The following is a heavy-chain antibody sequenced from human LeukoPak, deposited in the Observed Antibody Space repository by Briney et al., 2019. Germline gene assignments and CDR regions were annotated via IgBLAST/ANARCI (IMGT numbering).Heavy chain of an antibody. Sequence: GASVTVSCTASGYTFTSYYMHWVRQAPGQGLEWXXXXXXSGGSTSYAQXXXGRVTMTRDTSTSTVYMELSSLRSEDTAVYCCAKAGYDNGDRRDMYFDYWGQGTLVTVSS. CDR3: AKAGYDNGDRRDMYFDY. D-gene: IGHD4-17*01. V-gene: IGHV1-46*01. CDR2: XXXSGGST. CDR1: GYTFTSYY. J-gene: IGHJ4*02.